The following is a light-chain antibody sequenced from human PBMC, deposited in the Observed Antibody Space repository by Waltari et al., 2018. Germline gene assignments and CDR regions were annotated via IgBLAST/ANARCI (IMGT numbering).Light chain of an antibody. CDR1: RGIDSY. J-gene: IGKJ5*01. CDR2: DAS. CDR3: QQSYRPPFT. V-gene: IGKV1-39*01. Sequence: DLQMTQSPSSLSTSVGDRVTITCRASRGIDSYLNWYQQRPGRAPKLLIYDASTLQREVPTRFSGGGIGTDFTLTINNLQPEDFATYFCQQSYRPPFTFGQGTRLEI.